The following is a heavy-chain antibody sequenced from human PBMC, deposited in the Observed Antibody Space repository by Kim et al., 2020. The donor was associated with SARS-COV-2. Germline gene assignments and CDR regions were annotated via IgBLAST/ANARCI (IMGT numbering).Heavy chain of an antibody. CDR2: IYPSDFVT. CDR1: GFTFTSYW. V-gene: IGHV5-51*01. J-gene: IGHJ4*02. D-gene: IGHD2-21*01. CDR3: ARGVNYGGDY. Sequence: GESLKISCKASGFTFTSYWIGWVRQIPGKGLEWMGIIYPSDFVTRYRPAFQGQVTISADRSITTAYLQWSSLKASDTAMYYCARGVNYGGDYWGQGTLVTVSS.